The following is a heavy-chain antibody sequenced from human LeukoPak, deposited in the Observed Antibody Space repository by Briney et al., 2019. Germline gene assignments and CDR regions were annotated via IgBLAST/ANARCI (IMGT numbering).Heavy chain of an antibody. D-gene: IGHD3-22*01. CDR2: IIPIFGTA. V-gene: IGHV1-69*13. Sequence: SVKVSCKASGGTFSIYAISWVRQAPGQGLEWMGGIIPIFGTANYAQKFQGRVTITADESTSTAYMELSSLRSEDTAVYYCASEVVKYYYDSSGYYYADYWGQGTLVTVSS. CDR1: GGTFSIYA. J-gene: IGHJ4*02. CDR3: ASEVVKYYYDSSGYYYADY.